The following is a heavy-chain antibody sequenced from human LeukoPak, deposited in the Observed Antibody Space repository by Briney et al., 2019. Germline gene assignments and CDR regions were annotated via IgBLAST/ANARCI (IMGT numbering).Heavy chain of an antibody. J-gene: IGHJ3*02. CDR3: TRHPLQTIDAFDI. CDR1: GYSISSGYY. V-gene: IGHV4-38-2*01. D-gene: IGHD4-11*01. Sequence: SETLSLTCAVSGYSISSGYYWGWIRQPPGKGLEWIGSIYHSGSTYYNPSLKSRVTISVDTSKNQFSLKLSSVTAADTAVYYCTRHPLQTIDAFDIWGQGTMVTVSS. CDR2: IYHSGST.